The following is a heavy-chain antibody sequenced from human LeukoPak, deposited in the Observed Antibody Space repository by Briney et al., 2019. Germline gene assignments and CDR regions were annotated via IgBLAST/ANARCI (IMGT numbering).Heavy chain of an antibody. J-gene: IGHJ5*02. CDR3: ARESYFDGWFDP. Sequence: PSETLSLTCTVSGGSISSGSYYWSWIRQPAGKGLEWIGRIYTSGSTNYNPSLKSRVTISVDTSKNQFSLKLSSVTAADTAVYYCARESYFDGWFDPWGQGTLVTVSS. V-gene: IGHV4-61*02. CDR1: GGSISSGSYY. D-gene: IGHD1-26*01. CDR2: IYTSGST.